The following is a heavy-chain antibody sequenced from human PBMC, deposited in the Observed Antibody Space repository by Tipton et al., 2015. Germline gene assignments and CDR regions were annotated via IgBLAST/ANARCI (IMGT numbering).Heavy chain of an antibody. D-gene: IGHD6-13*01. CDR2: LKQDGSEK. CDR3: ARHGYIAATDY. CDR1: GFTFSSYW. J-gene: IGHJ4*02. V-gene: IGHV3-7*01. Sequence: SLRLSCAASGFTFSSYWMGWVRQAPGKGLEWVANLKQDGSEKYYVDSVKGRFTISRDNAKNSLYLQMDSLRAEDTAVYFCARHGYIAATDYWGQGTLVTVSS.